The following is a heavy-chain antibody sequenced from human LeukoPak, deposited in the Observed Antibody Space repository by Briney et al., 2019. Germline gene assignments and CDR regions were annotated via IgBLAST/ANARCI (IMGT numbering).Heavy chain of an antibody. CDR3: VDGMAGTRFDY. CDR2: IYYSGST. V-gene: IGHV4-39*01. D-gene: IGHD6-19*01. J-gene: IGHJ4*02. CDR1: GGSFSGYY. Sequence: SEALSLTCAVYGGSFSGYYWGWIRQPPGKGLEWIGSIYYSGSTYYNPSLKSRVTISVDTSKNRFSLKLSSVTAADTAVYYCVDGMAGTRFDYWGQGTLVTVSS.